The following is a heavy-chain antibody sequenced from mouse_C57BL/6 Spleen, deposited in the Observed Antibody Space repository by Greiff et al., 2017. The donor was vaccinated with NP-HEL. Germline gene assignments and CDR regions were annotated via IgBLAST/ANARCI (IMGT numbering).Heavy chain of an antibody. D-gene: IGHD2-14*01. Sequence: EVKLQESGPELVKPGASVKISCKASGYSLTDYNMNWVKQSNGKSLERIGVINPNYGTTSSNQKFKGKATLTVDQSSSTASIHINILTSKDSAVYYCAKGAYYRGAMDYWGQGTSVTVSS. J-gene: IGHJ4*01. CDR1: GYSLTDYN. CDR3: AKGAYYRGAMDY. CDR2: INPNYGTT. V-gene: IGHV1-39*01.